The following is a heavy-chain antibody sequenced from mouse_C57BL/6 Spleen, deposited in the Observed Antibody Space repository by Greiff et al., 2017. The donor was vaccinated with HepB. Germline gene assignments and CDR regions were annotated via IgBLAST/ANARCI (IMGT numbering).Heavy chain of an antibody. J-gene: IGHJ2*01. CDR1: GYTFTNYW. V-gene: IGHV1-63*01. CDR3: ARVGPNYFDY. D-gene: IGHD2-14*01. Sequence: VQLQESGAELVRPGTSVKMSCKASGYTFTNYWIGWAKQRPGHGLEWIGDIYPGGGYTNYNETFKGKATLTADKSSSTAYMQFSILTSEDSAIYYWARVGPNYFDYWGQGTTLTVSS. CDR2: IYPGGGYT.